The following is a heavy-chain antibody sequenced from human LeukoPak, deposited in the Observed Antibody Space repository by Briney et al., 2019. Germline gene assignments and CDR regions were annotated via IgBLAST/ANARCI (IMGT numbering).Heavy chain of an antibody. V-gene: IGHV4-34*01. D-gene: IGHD3-9*01. CDR1: GGSFSGYY. CDR3: ARGNDSMDV. Sequence: PSETLSLTCAVYGGSFSGYYWSWIRQPPGKGLEWIGEINHSGSTNYNPSLRSRVTISVDTSKNQFSLKLSSVTAADTAVYYCARGNDSMDVWGQGTTVTVSS. J-gene: IGHJ6*02. CDR2: INHSGST.